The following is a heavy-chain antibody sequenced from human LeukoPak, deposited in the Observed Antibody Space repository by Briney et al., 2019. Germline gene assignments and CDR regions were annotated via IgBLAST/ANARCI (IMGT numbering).Heavy chain of an antibody. Sequence: SVTVSCKASGGTFSSYAISWVRQAPGQGLEWMGGIIPIFGTANYAQKFQGRVTITADESTSTAYMELSSLRSEDTAVYYCAVYCSSTSCYHPDYWGQGTLVTVSS. V-gene: IGHV1-69*13. CDR2: IIPIFGTA. J-gene: IGHJ4*02. CDR1: GGTFSSYA. D-gene: IGHD2-2*01. CDR3: AVYCSSTSCYHPDY.